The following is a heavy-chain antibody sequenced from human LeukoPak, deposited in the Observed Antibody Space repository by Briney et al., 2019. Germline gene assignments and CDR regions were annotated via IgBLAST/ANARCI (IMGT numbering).Heavy chain of an antibody. J-gene: IGHJ5*02. D-gene: IGHD6-13*01. CDR1: GGSFSGYY. V-gene: IGHV4-34*01. CDR2: INHSGST. CDR3: ARGRELAAAVNNWFDP. Sequence: SETLSLTCAVYGGSFSGYYWSWIRQPPGKGLEWIGEINHSGSTNYNPSLKSRVTISVDTSKNQFSLKLSSVTAADTAVYYCARGRELAAAVNNWFDPWGQGTLVTVSS.